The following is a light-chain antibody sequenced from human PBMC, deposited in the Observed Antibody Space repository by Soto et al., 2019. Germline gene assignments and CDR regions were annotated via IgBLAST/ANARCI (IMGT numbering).Light chain of an antibody. CDR2: INS. Sequence: QSVLTQPPSVSGAPGQRVTISCTGSSSNIGAGYDVHWYQLPPGTAPKLLIYINSNRPSGVPDRFSASKSGTSASLAITGLQADDEADYYCQSYDSSLNAYVFGSGTKVTVL. CDR1: SSNIGAGYD. CDR3: QSYDSSLNAYV. J-gene: IGLJ1*01. V-gene: IGLV1-40*01.